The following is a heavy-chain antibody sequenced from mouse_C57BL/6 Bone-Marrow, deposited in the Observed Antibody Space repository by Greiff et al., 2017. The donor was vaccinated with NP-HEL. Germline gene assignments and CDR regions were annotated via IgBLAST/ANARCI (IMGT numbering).Heavy chain of an antibody. D-gene: IGHD2-12*01. CDR2: ISDGGSYT. CDR3: GYPAWFAY. J-gene: IGHJ3*01. V-gene: IGHV5-4*03. Sequence: EVNVVESGGGLVKPGGSLKLSCAASGFTFSSYAMSWVRQTPEKRLEWVATISDGGSYTYYPDNVKGRFTISRDNAKNNLYLQMSHLKSEDTAMYYCGYPAWFAYWGQGTLVTVSA. CDR1: GFTFSSYA.